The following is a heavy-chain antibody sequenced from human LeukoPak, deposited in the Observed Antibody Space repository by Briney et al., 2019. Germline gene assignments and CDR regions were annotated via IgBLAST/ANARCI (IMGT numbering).Heavy chain of an antibody. CDR3: ARASNGYLFDY. Sequence: GSLRLSCAASGFTFSSYSMNWVRQAPGKGLEWVSSISSSSSYIYYADSVEGRFTISRDNAKNSLYLQMNSLRAEDTAVYYCARASNGYLFDYWGQGTLVTVSS. CDR2: ISSSSSYI. J-gene: IGHJ4*02. CDR1: GFTFSSYS. D-gene: IGHD5-18*01. V-gene: IGHV3-21*01.